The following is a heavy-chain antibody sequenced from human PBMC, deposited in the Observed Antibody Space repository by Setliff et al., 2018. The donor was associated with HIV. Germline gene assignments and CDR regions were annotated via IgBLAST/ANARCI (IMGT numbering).Heavy chain of an antibody. Sequence: SETLSLTCTVSGGSISSHYWSWIRQPPGKGLEWIGNIHYSGSTNYNPSLKSRVTISVDTSKNQFSLKLSSVTAADTAVYYCAREGLSIRVPDAAIPRRYSDYWGQGTLVTVSS. CDR3: AREGLSIRVPDAAIPRRYSDY. J-gene: IGHJ4*02. V-gene: IGHV4-59*11. D-gene: IGHD2-2*02. CDR2: IHYSGST. CDR1: GGSISSHY.